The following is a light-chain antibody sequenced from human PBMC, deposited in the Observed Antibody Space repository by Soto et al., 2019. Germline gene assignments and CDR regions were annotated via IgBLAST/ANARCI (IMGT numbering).Light chain of an antibody. CDR1: ENVRTF. CDR3: QQYNNWPRT. V-gene: IGKV3D-15*01. J-gene: IGKJ1*01. CDR2: GAS. Sequence: EVVLTQSPATLSLSPGERATLSCRASENVRTFVDWYQQKPGQVPRLLIYGASNRATGIPARFSGSGSGTEFTLTISSLQSEDFAVYYCQQYNNWPRTFGQGTKVDIK.